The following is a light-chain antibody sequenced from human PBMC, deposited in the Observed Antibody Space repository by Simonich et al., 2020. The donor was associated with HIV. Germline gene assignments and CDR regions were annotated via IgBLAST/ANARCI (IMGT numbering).Light chain of an antibody. V-gene: IGKV4-1*01. J-gene: IGKJ2*01. CDR2: WAS. CDR1: QSVLYSSNNKNY. CDR3: QQYYDTPYT. Sequence: DIVMTQSPDSLAVSLGERATINCKSSQSVLYSSNNKNYLAWYQQKPGQPPKLLIYWASTREAGVTDRFRGSGSGTDFTLTISSLQAEDVAVYYCQQYYDTPYTFGQGTKLEIK.